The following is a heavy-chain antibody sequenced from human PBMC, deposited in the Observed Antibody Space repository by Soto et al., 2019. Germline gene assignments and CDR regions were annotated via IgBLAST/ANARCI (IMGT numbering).Heavy chain of an antibody. CDR2: ISGSSSTI. CDR3: TQEDGLVLLSRVDGMDV. J-gene: IGHJ6*02. Sequence: PGGSLRLSCAASGFTFRSYSMNWVRQAPGKGLEWVSYISGSSSTIYYADSVKGRFTISRDNSKNSLYLELNSLRDEDTAVYYWTQEDGLVLLSRVDGMDVWGQGTTVTVSS. D-gene: IGHD2-15*01. V-gene: IGHV3-48*02. CDR1: GFTFRSYS.